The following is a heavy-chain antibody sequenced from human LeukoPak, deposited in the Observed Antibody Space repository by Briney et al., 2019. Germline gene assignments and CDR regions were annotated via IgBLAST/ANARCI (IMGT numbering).Heavy chain of an antibody. CDR3: ARDEESRRDAFDI. Sequence: EASVKVSCKASGYTFTGYYMHWVRQAPGQGLEWMRWINPNSGGTNYAQKFQGRVTMTRDTSISTAYMELSRLRSDDTAVYYCARDEESRRDAFDIWGQGTMVTVSS. CDR1: GYTFTGYY. J-gene: IGHJ3*02. V-gene: IGHV1-2*02. CDR2: INPNSGGT.